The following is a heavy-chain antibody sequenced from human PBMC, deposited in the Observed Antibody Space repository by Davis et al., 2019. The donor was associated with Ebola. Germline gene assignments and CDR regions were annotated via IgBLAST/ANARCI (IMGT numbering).Heavy chain of an antibody. CDR1: GGTFSSYA. CDR3: ASGGRGIVVVIGDAFDI. Sequence: AASVKVSCNASGGTFSSYAISWVRQAPGQGLEWMGGIIPIFGTANYAQKFQGRVTITADESTSTAYMELSSLRSEDTAVYYCASGGRGIVVVIGDAFDIWGQGTMVTVSS. V-gene: IGHV1-69*13. J-gene: IGHJ3*02. CDR2: IIPIFGTA. D-gene: IGHD2-21*01.